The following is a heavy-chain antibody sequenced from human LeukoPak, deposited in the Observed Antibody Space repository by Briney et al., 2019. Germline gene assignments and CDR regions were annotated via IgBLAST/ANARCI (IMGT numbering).Heavy chain of an antibody. V-gene: IGHV3-30-3*01. D-gene: IGHD2-2*01. Sequence: PGRSLRLSCAASRFTFSSYTMHWVRQAPGKGLEWVAVILYDGSNKYYADSVKGRFTISRDNPKNTLSLQMNSLRAEDTAVYYCARDRCSSTSCFRSFPDYWGQGTLVTVSS. CDR2: ILYDGSNK. CDR1: RFTFSSYT. CDR3: ARDRCSSTSCFRSFPDY. J-gene: IGHJ4*02.